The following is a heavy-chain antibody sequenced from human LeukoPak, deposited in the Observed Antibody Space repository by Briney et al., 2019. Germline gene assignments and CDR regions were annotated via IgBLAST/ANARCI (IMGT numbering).Heavy chain of an antibody. CDR3: TRGPTLIGVAGTWPLDD. J-gene: IGHJ4*02. CDR2: ISSASAYR. CDR1: GFTFSSYS. D-gene: IGHD6-19*01. Sequence: GGSLRLSCAASGFTFSSYSMHWVRQAPGKGLEWVSSISSASAYRYYADSVKGRFTISRDNAKNSLHLQMNSLRAKDSAVYYCTRGPTLIGVAGTWPLDDWGQGTLVTVSS. V-gene: IGHV3-21*01.